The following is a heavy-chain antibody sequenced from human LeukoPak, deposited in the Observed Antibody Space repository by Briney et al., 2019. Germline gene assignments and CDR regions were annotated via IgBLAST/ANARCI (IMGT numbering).Heavy chain of an antibody. CDR3: ARDCCSGTGFVFDI. V-gene: IGHV4-31*03. CDR1: GGSISSGGYY. D-gene: IGHD2-15*01. Sequence: SETLSLTCTVSGGSISSGGYYWSWIRQHPGKGLEWIGYIYYSGSTYYNPSLKSRVTISVDTSKNQFSLKLSSVTAADTAVYYCARDCCSGTGFVFDIWGQGTMVTVSS. CDR2: IYYSGST. J-gene: IGHJ3*02.